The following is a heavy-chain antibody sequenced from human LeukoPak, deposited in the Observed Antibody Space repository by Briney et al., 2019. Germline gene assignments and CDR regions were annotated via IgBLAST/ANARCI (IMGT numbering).Heavy chain of an antibody. CDR1: GGTFSSYA. Sequence: SVKVSCKASGGTFSSYAISWVRQAPGQGLEWMGRIIPILGIANYAQKFQGRVTITADKSTSTAYMELRGLRSDDTAVYYCAKGSSGWSLDYWGQGTLVTVSS. CDR3: AKGSSGWSLDY. V-gene: IGHV1-69*04. D-gene: IGHD6-19*01. CDR2: IIPILGIA. J-gene: IGHJ4*02.